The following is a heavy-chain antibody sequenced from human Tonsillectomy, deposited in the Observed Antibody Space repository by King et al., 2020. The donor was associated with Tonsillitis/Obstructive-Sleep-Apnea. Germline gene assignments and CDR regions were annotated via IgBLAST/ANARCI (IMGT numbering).Heavy chain of an antibody. J-gene: IGHJ5*02. CDR2: IYYSGTT. D-gene: IGHD3-3*01. V-gene: IGHV4-39*01. CDR1: AGSISGSTYY. CDR3: ARTSYDFWSGYYDWFDP. Sequence: QLQESGPGLVKPSETLSLTCTVSAGSISGSTYYWGWIRQPPGKGLEWIGSIYYSGTTYYNPSLKRRVTPSVDTSKNQFSLKLSSVTAADTAVYYCARTSYDFWSGYYDWFDPWGQGTLVTVSS.